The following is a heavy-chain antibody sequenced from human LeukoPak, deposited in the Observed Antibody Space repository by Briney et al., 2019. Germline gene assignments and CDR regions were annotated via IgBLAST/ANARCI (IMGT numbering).Heavy chain of an antibody. CDR3: ARLGSGYRNWFDP. CDR1: GYSFTSYW. V-gene: IGHV5-51*01. D-gene: IGHD3-3*01. Sequence: GESLKISCRGSGYSFTSYWIGWVRQRPGKGLEVRGIIYPGDSDTKYSPSFQGQVTISADKSISTAYLQWSSLKASDTAMSYCARLGSGYRNWFDPWGQGTLVTVSS. CDR2: IYPGDSDT. J-gene: IGHJ5*02.